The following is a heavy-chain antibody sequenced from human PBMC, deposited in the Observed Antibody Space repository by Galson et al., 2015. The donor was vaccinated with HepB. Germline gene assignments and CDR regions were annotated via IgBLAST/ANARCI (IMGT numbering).Heavy chain of an antibody. CDR1: GGSVSSGSYY. CDR2: IYYSGST. D-gene: IGHD1-26*01. V-gene: IGHV4-61*01. CDR3: ARNSGSYFWFDP. Sequence: LSLTCTVSGGSVSSGSYYWSWIRQPPRKGLEWIGYIYYSGSTNYNPSLKSRVTISVDTSKNQFSLKLSSVTAADTAVYYCARNSGSYFWFDPWGQGTLVTVSS. J-gene: IGHJ5*02.